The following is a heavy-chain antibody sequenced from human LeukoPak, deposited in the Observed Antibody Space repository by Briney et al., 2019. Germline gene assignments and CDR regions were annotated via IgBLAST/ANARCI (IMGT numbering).Heavy chain of an antibody. Sequence: PSEALSLTCTDTGGYISTYYWSWIRQPPGKGLEWIGYIYYIGNANYNPSLESRVTISVDTSKNQFSLKLNSVTAADTAVYYCARDRCSGGSCYSDYWGQGTLVTVSS. D-gene: IGHD2-15*01. J-gene: IGHJ4*02. CDR2: IYYIGNA. CDR3: ARDRCSGGSCYSDY. CDR1: GGYISTYY. V-gene: IGHV4-59*01.